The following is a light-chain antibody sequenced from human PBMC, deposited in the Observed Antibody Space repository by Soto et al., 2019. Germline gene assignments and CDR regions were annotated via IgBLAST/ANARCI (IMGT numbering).Light chain of an antibody. CDR1: ESIRTY. V-gene: IGKV3-11*01. Sequence: ESVLAHSPATLSFSPGEIAALSVGASESIRTYLAWYQQKPGQAPRLLIYDASTRATGIPARFSGSGSGTDFTLTIGSLEPEDFAIYYCQQRSNWPITFGQGTRLENK. CDR3: QQRSNWPIT. J-gene: IGKJ5*01. CDR2: DAS.